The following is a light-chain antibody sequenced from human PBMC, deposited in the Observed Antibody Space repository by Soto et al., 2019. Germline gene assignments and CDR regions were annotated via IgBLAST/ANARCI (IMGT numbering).Light chain of an antibody. J-gene: IGLJ3*02. V-gene: IGLV3-21*04. CDR2: YDS. CDR3: QVWDSSSDHPDWV. Sequence: SYELTQPPSVSVAPGKTATITCGGNNIGSESVHWYQQKPGQAPVLVIYYDSDWPSGIPERFSGSNSGNTATLTISRVEAGDEADYYCQVWDSSSDHPDWVFGGGTKLTVL. CDR1: NIGSES.